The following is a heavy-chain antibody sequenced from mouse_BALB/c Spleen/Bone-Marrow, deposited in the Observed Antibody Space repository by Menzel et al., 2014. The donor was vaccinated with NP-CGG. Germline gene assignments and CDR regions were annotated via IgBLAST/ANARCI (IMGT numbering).Heavy chain of an antibody. CDR1: GFNIKDTY. CDR3: ARWLPLAY. J-gene: IGHJ3*01. CDR2: IDPANGNT. D-gene: IGHD2-2*01. V-gene: IGHV14-3*02. Sequence: EVKLVESGAELVKPGASVKLSCTASGFNIKDTYMHWVKQRPEQGLEWIGRIDPANGNTKYDPKFQGKATITADTSSNTAYLQLSSLTSEDTAVYYCARWLPLAYWSQGTLVTVSA.